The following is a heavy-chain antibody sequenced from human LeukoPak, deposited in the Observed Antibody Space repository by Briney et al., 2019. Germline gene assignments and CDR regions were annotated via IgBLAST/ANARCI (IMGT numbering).Heavy chain of an antibody. D-gene: IGHD4-17*01. CDR1: GGSISSGAYS. J-gene: IGHJ6*02. CDR2: IYYSGST. V-gene: IGHV4-30-2*05. Sequence: SETLSLTCAVSGGSISSGAYSWSWIRQPPGKGLEWIGYIYYSGSTYYNPSLKSRVTISVDTSKNQFSLKLSSVTAADTAVYYCARETTWYYGMDVWGQGTTVTVSS. CDR3: ARETTWYYGMDV.